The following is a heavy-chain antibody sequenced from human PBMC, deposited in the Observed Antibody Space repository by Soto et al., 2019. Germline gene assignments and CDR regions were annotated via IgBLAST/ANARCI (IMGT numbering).Heavy chain of an antibody. CDR3: AKFFVALAFHFDH. CDR2: ITGSGGGP. V-gene: IGHV3-23*01. J-gene: IGHJ1*01. Sequence: EVQLLQSGGGLVQPGGSLRLSCTGSGFTFSIYAMSWVRQAPGKGLEWVASITGSGGGPYYAESVKGRFTISRDNSKNTLYLQMNNLRADDTAVYYCAKFFVALAFHFDHWCQGALVTVSS. CDR1: GFTFSIYA. D-gene: IGHD2-15*01.